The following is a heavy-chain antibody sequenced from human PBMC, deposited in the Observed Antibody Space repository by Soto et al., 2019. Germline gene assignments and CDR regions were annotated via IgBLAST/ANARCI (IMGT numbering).Heavy chain of an antibody. D-gene: IGHD6-13*01. CDR3: ARTAAEGAAAASLY. Sequence: SATLSLTCAVYGGSFSGYYWSWIRQPPGKGLEWIGEINHSGSTNYNPSLKSRVTISVDTSKNQFSLKLSSVTAADTAVYYCARTAAEGAAAASLYWGQGTLVTVSS. CDR1: GGSFSGYY. CDR2: INHSGST. V-gene: IGHV4-34*01. J-gene: IGHJ4*02.